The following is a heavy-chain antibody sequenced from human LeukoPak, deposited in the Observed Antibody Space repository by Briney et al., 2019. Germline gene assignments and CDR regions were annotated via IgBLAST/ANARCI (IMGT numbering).Heavy chain of an antibody. CDR1: GFTFSNYW. CDR3: AKDLGYCSSTSCYSWFDP. J-gene: IGHJ5*02. Sequence: GGSLRLSCAASGFTFSNYWMHWVRQAPGKGLVWVSRINSDGINTSYADSVKGRFTISRDNAKNTLNLQMNSLRAEDTAVYYCAKDLGYCSSTSCYSWFDPWGQGTLVTVSS. V-gene: IGHV3-74*01. CDR2: INSDGINT. D-gene: IGHD2-2*01.